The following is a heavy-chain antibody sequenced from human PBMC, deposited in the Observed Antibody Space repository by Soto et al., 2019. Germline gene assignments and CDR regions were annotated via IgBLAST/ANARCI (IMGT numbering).Heavy chain of an antibody. CDR3: GAGQYFSDY. CDR1: GSTFVSNA. D-gene: IGHD6-13*01. CDR2: ISYDGSDK. J-gene: IGHJ4*02. Sequence: QVQLVESGEGVSNLGSPWSLSLAALGSTFVSNALTWSAQPPGKGLEWVALISYDGSDKYYADSVKGRFTISRDNSKNTLYLQMNSLRVEDTAVYYCGAGQYFSDYWGQGTLVTVSS. V-gene: IGHV3-30*03.